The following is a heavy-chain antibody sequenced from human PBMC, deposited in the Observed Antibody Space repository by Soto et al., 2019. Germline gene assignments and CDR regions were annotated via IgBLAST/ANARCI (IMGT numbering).Heavy chain of an antibody. CDR2: IYHSGST. CDR3: ARTLLWFGVDLGWGAFDI. J-gene: IGHJ3*02. CDR1: SGSISSSNW. Sequence: SETLSLTCAVSSGSISSSNWWSWVRQPPGKGLEWIGEIYHSGSTNYNPSLNSRVTISVDKSKNQFSLKLSSVTAADTAVYYCARTLLWFGVDLGWGAFDIWGQGTMVTVSS. V-gene: IGHV4-4*02. D-gene: IGHD3-10*01.